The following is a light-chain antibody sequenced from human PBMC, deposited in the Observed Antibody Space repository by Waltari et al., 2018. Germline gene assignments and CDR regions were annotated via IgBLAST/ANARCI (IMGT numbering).Light chain of an antibody. CDR3: SLYMGSGIWV. J-gene: IGLJ3*02. CDR2: KAT. V-gene: IGLV8-61*01. CDR1: SGSISSTSS. Sequence: QTVVTQEPSLSVSPGGTVTLTCALSSGSISSTSSPTWDQQTPGQAPRTLVYKATSRSSGVPDRFSGSILGNKAALTITGARADDESDYYCSLYMGSGIWVFGGGTKLTVL.